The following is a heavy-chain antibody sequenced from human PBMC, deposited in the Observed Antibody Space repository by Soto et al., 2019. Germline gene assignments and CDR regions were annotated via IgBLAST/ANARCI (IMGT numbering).Heavy chain of an antibody. V-gene: IGHV5-10-1*01. J-gene: IGHJ6*02. D-gene: IGHD4-17*01. CDR2: IDPSDSYT. CDR1: GYSFTSYW. Sequence: GESLKISCKGSGYSFTSYWISWVRQMPGKGLEWMGRIDPSDSYTNYSPSFQGHVTISADKSISTTYLQWSSLKASDTATYYCARHPTSTVVTSYYYGMDVWGQGTTVTVSS. CDR3: ARHPTSTVVTSYYYGMDV.